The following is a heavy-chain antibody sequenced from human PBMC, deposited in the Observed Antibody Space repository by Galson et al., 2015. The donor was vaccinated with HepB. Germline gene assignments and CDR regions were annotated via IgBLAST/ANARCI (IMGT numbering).Heavy chain of an antibody. CDR2: ISYDGSNK. Sequence: SLRLSCAASGFTFSSYAMHWVRQAPGKGLEWVAVISYDGSNKYYADSVKGRFTISRDNSKNTLYLQMNSLRAEDTAVYYCARDPYYYGSGSRPYYFDYWGQGTLVTVSS. D-gene: IGHD3-10*01. CDR1: GFTFSSYA. J-gene: IGHJ4*02. V-gene: IGHV3-30*04. CDR3: ARDPYYYGSGSRPYYFDY.